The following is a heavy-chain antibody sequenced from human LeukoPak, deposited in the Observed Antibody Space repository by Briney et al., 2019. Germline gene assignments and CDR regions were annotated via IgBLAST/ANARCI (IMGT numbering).Heavy chain of an antibody. D-gene: IGHD6-19*01. J-gene: IGHJ4*02. CDR2: INHSGST. Sequence: NPSETLSLTCAVYGGSFSGYYWSWIRQPPGKGLEWIGEINHSGSTNYNPSLKSRVTISVDTSKHQFSLKLSSVTAADTAVYYCARGQVGRAGTFRIWAYFDHWGQGTLVIVSS. CDR1: GGSFSGYY. CDR3: ARGQVGRAGTFRIWAYFDH. V-gene: IGHV4-34*01.